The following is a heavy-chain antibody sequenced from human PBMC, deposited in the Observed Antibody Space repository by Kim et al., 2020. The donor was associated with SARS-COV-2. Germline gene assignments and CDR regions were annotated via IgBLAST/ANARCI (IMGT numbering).Heavy chain of an antibody. Sequence: TGYAQKFQGRVTMTRNTSISTAYMELSSLRSEDTAVYYCARADGDSPFDYWGQGTLVTVSS. CDR2: T. J-gene: IGHJ4*02. D-gene: IGHD4-17*01. V-gene: IGHV1-8*01. CDR3: ARADGDSPFDY.